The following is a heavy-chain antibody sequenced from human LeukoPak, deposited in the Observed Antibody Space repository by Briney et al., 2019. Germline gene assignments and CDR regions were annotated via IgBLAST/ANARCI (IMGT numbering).Heavy chain of an antibody. D-gene: IGHD3-16*01. J-gene: IGHJ3*02. CDR1: GYTFTSYG. V-gene: IGHV1-18*01. CDR2: ISAYNGNT. CDR3: ARPANLYYASDAFDI. Sequence: ASVKVSCKASGYTFTSYGISWVRQAPGQGLEWMGWISAYNGNTNYAQKFQGRVTMTANTSTNTASMELRSLRSDDTAVYYCARPANLYYASDAFDIWGQGTMDTVSS.